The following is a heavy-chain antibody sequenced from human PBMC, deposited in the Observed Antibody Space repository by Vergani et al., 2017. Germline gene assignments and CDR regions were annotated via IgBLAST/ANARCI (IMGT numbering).Heavy chain of an antibody. CDR3: ARGDYDFGSGYSPSRYYYYYYMDV. J-gene: IGHJ6*03. D-gene: IGHD3-3*01. CDR1: GGSISSGGYY. CDR2: IYYSGST. Sequence: QVQLQESGPGLVKPSQTLSLTCTVSGGSISSGGYYWSWIRQHPGKGLEWIGYIYYSGSTYYNPSLKSRVTISVDTSKNQFSLKLSSVTAADTAVYYCARGDYDFGSGYSPSRYYYYYYMDVWGKGTTVTVSS. V-gene: IGHV4-31*03.